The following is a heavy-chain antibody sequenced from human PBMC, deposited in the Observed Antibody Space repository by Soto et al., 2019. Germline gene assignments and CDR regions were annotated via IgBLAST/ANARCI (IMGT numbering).Heavy chain of an antibody. Sequence: GGSLRLSCAASGFTFSSYSMNWVRQAPGKGLEWVSYISSSSSTIYYADSVKGRFTISRDNAKNSLYLQMNSLRDEDTAVYYCARVPYYDSSGYPGDWYFDLWGRGTLVTVSS. J-gene: IGHJ2*01. CDR3: ARVPYYDSSGYPGDWYFDL. V-gene: IGHV3-48*02. CDR2: ISSSSSTI. CDR1: GFTFSSYS. D-gene: IGHD3-22*01.